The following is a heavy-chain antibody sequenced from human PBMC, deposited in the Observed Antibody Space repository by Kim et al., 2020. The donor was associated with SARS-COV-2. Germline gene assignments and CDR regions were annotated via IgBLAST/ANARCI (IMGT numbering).Heavy chain of an antibody. Sequence: SETLSLTCTVSGGSISSGDYYWSWIRQPPGKGLEWIGYIYYSGSTYYNPSLKSRVTISVDTSKNQFSLKLSSVTAAATAVYYCARGGDGYIPGFDYWGQGTLVTVSS. CDR2: IYYSGST. CDR3: ARGGDGYIPGFDY. V-gene: IGHV4-30-4*01. CDR1: GGSISSGDYY. J-gene: IGHJ4*02. D-gene: IGHD3-16*01.